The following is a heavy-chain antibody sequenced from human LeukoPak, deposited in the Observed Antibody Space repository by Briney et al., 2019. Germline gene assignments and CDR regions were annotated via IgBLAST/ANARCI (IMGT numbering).Heavy chain of an antibody. CDR3: ARVGGEGNSGSYWDYFDY. CDR2: TSGST. D-gene: IGHD1-26*01. Sequence: TSGSTNYNPSLKSRVTMSVDTSKNQFSLKLSSVTAADTAVYYCARVGGEGNSGSYWDYFDYWGQGTLVTVSS. J-gene: IGHJ4*02. V-gene: IGHV4-4*07.